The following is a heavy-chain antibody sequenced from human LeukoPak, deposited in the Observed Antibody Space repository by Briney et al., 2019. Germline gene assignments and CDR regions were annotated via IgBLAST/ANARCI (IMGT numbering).Heavy chain of an antibody. CDR2: ISWNSGSI. CDR3: ARDGWGYCSSTSCFNLDY. V-gene: IGHV3-9*01. J-gene: IGHJ4*02. D-gene: IGHD2-2*01. CDR1: GFTLDDYA. Sequence: GGSLRLSCAASGFTLDDYAMHWVRQAPGKGLEWVSGISWNSGSIGYADSVKGRFTISRDNSKNTLYLQMNSLRAEDTAVYYCARDGWGYCSSTSCFNLDYWGQGTLVTVSS.